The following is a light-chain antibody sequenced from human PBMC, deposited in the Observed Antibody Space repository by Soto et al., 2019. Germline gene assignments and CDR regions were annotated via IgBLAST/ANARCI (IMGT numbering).Light chain of an antibody. V-gene: IGLV2-14*02. Sequence: QSVLTQPASVSGSPGQSITISCTGTSSDVGSYNLVSWYQQHPGKAPKLMIYDVNNRPSGVSNRFSGSKSGNTASLTISGLQAEDEADYHCSSYTASLTVVFGGGTKVTVL. J-gene: IGLJ2*01. CDR3: SSYTASLTVV. CDR2: DVN. CDR1: SSDVGSYNL.